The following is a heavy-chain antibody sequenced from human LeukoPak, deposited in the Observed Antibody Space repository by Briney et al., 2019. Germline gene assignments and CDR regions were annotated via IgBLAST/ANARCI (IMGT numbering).Heavy chain of an antibody. J-gene: IGHJ4*02. D-gene: IGHD6-13*01. Sequence: GGSLRLSCAASGFTFSSYSMNWVRQAPGKGLEWVSYISSSSSTIYYADSVKGRFTISRDNSKNTLYLQMNSLRAEDTAVYYCAKVEQQLVPGSYFDYWGQGTLVTVSS. CDR1: GFTFSSYS. CDR3: AKVEQQLVPGSYFDY. V-gene: IGHV3-48*04. CDR2: ISSSSSTI.